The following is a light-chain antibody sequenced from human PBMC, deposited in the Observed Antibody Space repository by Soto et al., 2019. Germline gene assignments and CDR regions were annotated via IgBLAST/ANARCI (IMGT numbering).Light chain of an antibody. J-gene: IGKJ4*01. CDR2: AAS. Sequence: DIQMTQSPSSLSASVGDRVTIACRASQNIRTYLNWYQQNPGKAPKLLIYAASNLHSGVPSRFSGSGSGTDFTLNISSLQPEDFATYYRQQAYSKNTFGGGTKVEIK. CDR1: QNIRTY. V-gene: IGKV1-39*01. CDR3: QQAYSKNT.